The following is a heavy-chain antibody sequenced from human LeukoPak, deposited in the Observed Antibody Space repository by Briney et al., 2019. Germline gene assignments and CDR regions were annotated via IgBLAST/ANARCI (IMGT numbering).Heavy chain of an antibody. CDR2: IASDGRDK. CDR1: GFTFSRYG. D-gene: IGHD6-13*01. CDR3: AKDGQIAAAAYYFDY. V-gene: IGHV3-30*18. J-gene: IGHJ4*02. Sequence: GGSLRLSCAASGFTFSRYGMHWVRQAPGKGLEWVAVIASDGRDKKYVDSVKGRFTISRENSKNTLYLQMNSLRAEDTAVYYCAKDGQIAAAAYYFDYWGQGTLVTVSS.